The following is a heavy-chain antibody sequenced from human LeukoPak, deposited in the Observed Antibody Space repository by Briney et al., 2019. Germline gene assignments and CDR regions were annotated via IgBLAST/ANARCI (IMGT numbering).Heavy chain of an antibody. V-gene: IGHV3-13*01. CDR1: GFTFSSYD. Sequence: GSLRLSCAASGFTFSSYDMHWVRQATGKGLEWVSAIGTAGDTYYPGSVKGRFTISRENAKNSLYLQMNSLRAGGTAVYYCARASQMYSSGSLDYWGQGTLVTVSS. CDR2: IGTAGDT. CDR3: ARASQMYSSGSLDY. D-gene: IGHD6-19*01. J-gene: IGHJ4*02.